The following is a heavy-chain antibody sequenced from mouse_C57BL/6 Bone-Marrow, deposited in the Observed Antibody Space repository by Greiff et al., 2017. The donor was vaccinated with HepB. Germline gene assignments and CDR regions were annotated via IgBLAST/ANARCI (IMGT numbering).Heavy chain of an antibody. V-gene: IGHV1-50*01. CDR2: IDPSDSYT. J-gene: IGHJ2*01. CDR1: GYTFTSYW. Sequence: QVQLQQPGAELVKPGASVKLSCKASGYTFTSYWMQWVKQRPGQGLEWIGEIDPSDSYTNYNQKFKGKATLTVDTSSRTAYMQLSSLTSEDSAVYYCEREGGGGGIDYWGQGTTLTVSA. CDR3: EREGGGGGIDY.